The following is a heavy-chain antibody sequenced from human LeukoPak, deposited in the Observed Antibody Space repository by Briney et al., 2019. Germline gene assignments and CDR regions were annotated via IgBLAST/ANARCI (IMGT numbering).Heavy chain of an antibody. CDR3: AQDHTVSTGPSEY. V-gene: IGHV3-30*02. Sequence: PGGSLRLSCAASGFTFSSYGMHWVRQAPGKGLEWVAFIRYDGSNKYYADSVKGRFTISRDNSKNTLYLQMTSRRAEETAVYYCAQDHTVSTGPSEYGCQGPLLTGAS. J-gene: IGHJ4*02. D-gene: IGHD4-11*01. CDR1: GFTFSSYG. CDR2: IRYDGSNK.